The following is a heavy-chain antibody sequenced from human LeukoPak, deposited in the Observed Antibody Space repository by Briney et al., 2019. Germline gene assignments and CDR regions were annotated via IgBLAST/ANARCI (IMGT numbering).Heavy chain of an antibody. CDR3: AKKPVTIKCPFDN. J-gene: IGHJ4*02. CDR1: GFTFSSYD. D-gene: IGHD5-24*01. CDR2: LSASGYYT. V-gene: IGHV3-23*01. Sequence: HSGGSLRLSCAGSGFTFSSYDMGWVRQAPGKRLEWVAALSASGYYTEYADSVKGRFTISRDTSQNTLILEMNSLRAEDTAVYYCAKKPVTIKCPFDNWGQGTLVTVSS.